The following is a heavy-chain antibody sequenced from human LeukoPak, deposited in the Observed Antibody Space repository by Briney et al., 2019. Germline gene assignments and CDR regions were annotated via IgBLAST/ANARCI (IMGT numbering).Heavy chain of an antibody. CDR3: TRDFDFSSAI. V-gene: IGHV3-66*01. CDR1: GLTVSNNY. J-gene: IGHJ4*02. CDR2: IYSGGST. Sequence: PGGSLRLSCVVSGLTVSNNYMSWVRQAPRKGLEWVSLIYSGGSTYYADSVKGRFTISRDNSKNTVYLQMNSLRAEDTAVYYCTRDFDFSSAIWGQGTLVTVSS. D-gene: IGHD3-3*01.